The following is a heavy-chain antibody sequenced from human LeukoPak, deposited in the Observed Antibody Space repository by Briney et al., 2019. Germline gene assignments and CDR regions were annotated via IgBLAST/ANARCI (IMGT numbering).Heavy chain of an antibody. CDR3: ARRVDSYWFFDY. V-gene: IGHV3-21*01. J-gene: IGHJ4*02. CDR1: GFTFSSYN. CDR2: ISSSSSYI. D-gene: IGHD1-26*01. Sequence: GGSLRLSCAASGFTFSSYNMNWVRQAPGKGLEWVSSISSSSSYIHYADSVKGRFTISRDNAKNSLYLQMNSLRAEDTAMYYCARRVDSYWFFDYWGQGTLVTVSS.